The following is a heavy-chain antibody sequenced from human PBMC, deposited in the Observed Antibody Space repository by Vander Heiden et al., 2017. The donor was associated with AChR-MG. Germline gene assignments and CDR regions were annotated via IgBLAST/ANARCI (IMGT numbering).Heavy chain of an antibody. V-gene: IGHV4-34*01. CDR2: INHSGST. Sequence: QVPLQQWVAGLLQPSVTLSLPCAVYGGCFRGYYRGWIRQPPGKGRRWIGEINHSGSTNYNPSLKSRVTISVDTSKNQFSLKLSSVTAADTAVYYCARWGVAYCGGDCYHHDAFDIWGQGTMVTVSS. D-gene: IGHD2-21*02. CDR1: GGCFRGYY. CDR3: ARWGVAYCGGDCYHHDAFDI. J-gene: IGHJ3*02.